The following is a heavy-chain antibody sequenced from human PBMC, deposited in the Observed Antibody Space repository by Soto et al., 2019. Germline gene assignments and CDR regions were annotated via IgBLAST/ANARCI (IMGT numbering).Heavy chain of an antibody. CDR2: MYSDGTT. V-gene: IGHV3-53*01. CDR3: ARASSRWGSEAAY. D-gene: IGHD7-27*01. J-gene: IGHJ4*02. CDR1: GFTVSGNS. Sequence: EVQLVESGGGLIQPGGSLRLSCAASGFTVSGNSMGWVRQAPGKGLEWVSGMYSDGTTNYADSVKGRFTIFRDNSKNTLFLQMNSLRVEDTAVYHCARASSRWGSEAAYWGQGTLVTVSS.